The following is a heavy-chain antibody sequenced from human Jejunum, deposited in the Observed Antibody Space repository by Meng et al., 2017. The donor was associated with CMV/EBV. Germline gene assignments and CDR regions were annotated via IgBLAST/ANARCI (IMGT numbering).Heavy chain of an antibody. CDR1: GFTFSRYS. CDR2: ITKSSSNT. CDR3: ARDLWEGFDY. J-gene: IGHJ4*02. D-gene: IGHD1-26*01. V-gene: IGHV3-21*01. Sequence: SWAASGFTFSRYSMNWVRQAPGKGLEWVSSITKSSSNTYDADSVKGRFTISRDNAKNSLYLQMNSLRAEDTAVYYCARDLWEGFDYWGQGTLVTVSS.